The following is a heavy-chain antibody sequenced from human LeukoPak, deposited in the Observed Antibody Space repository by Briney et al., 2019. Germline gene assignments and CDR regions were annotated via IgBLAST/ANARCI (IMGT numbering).Heavy chain of an antibody. D-gene: IGHD2-2*01. CDR2: RNPADSDT. CDR3: ARHVSSSRVAYDV. Sequence: ETLSLTCTVSGGSIRSYYWSWIRQPPGKGLEWMGLRNPADSDTRYSPSFQGQVTISVDKSISTAYLEWSSLKASDTAMYYCARHVSSSRVAYDVWGQGTMVTVSS. J-gene: IGHJ3*01. V-gene: IGHV5-51*01. CDR1: GGSIRSYY.